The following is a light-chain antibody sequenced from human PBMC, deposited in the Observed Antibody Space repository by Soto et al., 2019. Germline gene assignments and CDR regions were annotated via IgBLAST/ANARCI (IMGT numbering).Light chain of an antibody. CDR3: QQYGSSPST. CDR1: QSVSSSY. J-gene: IGKJ1*01. CDR2: GAS. Sequence: EIVLTQSPGTLSLSPGERATLSCRASQSVSSSYLAWYQQKPGQAPRLLIYGASSRATGIPDRFSGSGSGTHFTLTISSLEPEDFAVYYCQQYGSSPSTFGQGTKVAIK. V-gene: IGKV3-20*01.